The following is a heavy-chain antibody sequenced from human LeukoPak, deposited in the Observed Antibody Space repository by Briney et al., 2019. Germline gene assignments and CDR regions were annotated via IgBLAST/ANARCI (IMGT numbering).Heavy chain of an antibody. Sequence: GRSLRLSCAASGFTFSSHGMHWVRQAPGKGLEWVAVIWYDGSNKYYADSVKGRFTISRDNSKNTLYLQMNSLRAEDTAVYYCASDLQGSYGPPWFDPWGQGTLVTVSS. D-gene: IGHD3-16*01. V-gene: IGHV3-33*01. CDR3: ASDLQGSYGPPWFDP. CDR2: IWYDGSNK. J-gene: IGHJ5*02. CDR1: GFTFSSHG.